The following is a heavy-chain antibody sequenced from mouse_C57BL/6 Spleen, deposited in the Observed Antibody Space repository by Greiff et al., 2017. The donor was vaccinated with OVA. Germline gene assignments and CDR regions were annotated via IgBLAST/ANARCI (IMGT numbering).Heavy chain of an antibody. V-gene: IGHV1-50*01. D-gene: IGHD2-3*01. CDR3: ARGKSIYDGYYLDY. Sequence: VQLQQPGAELVKPGASVKLSCKASGYTFTSYWMQWVKQRPGQGLEWIGEIDPSDSYTNYNQKFKGKATLTVDTSSSTAYMQLSSLTSEDSAVYYCARGKSIYDGYYLDYWGQGTSVTVSS. CDR1: GYTFTSYW. J-gene: IGHJ4*01. CDR2: IDPSDSYT.